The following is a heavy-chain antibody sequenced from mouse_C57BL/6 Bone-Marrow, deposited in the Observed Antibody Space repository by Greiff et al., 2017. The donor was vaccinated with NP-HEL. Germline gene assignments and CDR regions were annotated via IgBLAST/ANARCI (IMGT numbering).Heavy chain of an antibody. CDR3: TSYYYGSSPLDY. CDR1: GFNITDDY. Sequence: VQLKQSGAELVRPGASVKLSCTASGFNITDDYMHWVKQRPEQGLEWIGWIDPENGDTEYASKFQGKATITADTSSNTAYLQLSSLTSEDTAVYYCTSYYYGSSPLDYWGQGTTLTVSS. V-gene: IGHV14-4*01. CDR2: IDPENGDT. D-gene: IGHD1-1*01. J-gene: IGHJ2*01.